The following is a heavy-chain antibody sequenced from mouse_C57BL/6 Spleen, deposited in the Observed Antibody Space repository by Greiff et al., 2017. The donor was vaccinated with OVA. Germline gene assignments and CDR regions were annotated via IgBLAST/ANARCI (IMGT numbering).Heavy chain of an antibody. CDR1: GFTFSSYG. Sequence: EVKLEESGGDLVKPGGSLKLSCAASGFTFSSYGMSWVRPTPDKRLEWVATISSGGSYTYYPDSGKGRFTISRDNAKTTLYLQMSSLKSEDTAMYYCARHLTGPMDYGGQGTSVTVSS. J-gene: IGHJ4*01. CDR2: ISSGGSYT. V-gene: IGHV5-6*02. CDR3: ARHLTGPMDY. D-gene: IGHD4-1*01.